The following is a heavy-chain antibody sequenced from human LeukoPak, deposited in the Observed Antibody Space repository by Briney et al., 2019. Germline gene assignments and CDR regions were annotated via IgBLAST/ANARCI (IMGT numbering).Heavy chain of an antibody. CDR2: ISSSGSTI. J-gene: IGHJ4*02. CDR1: GFTFSSYE. V-gene: IGHV3-48*03. CDR3: AKDGPPGYDILTGYLGTIDY. Sequence: PGGSLRLSCAASGFTFSSYEMNWVRQAPGKGLEGVSYISSSGSTIYYADSVKGRFTISRDNAKNSLYLQMNSLRAEDTAVYYCAKDGPPGYDILTGYLGTIDYWGQGTLVTVSS. D-gene: IGHD3-9*01.